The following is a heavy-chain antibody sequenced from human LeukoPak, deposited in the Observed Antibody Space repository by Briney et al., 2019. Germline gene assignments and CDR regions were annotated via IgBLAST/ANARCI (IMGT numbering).Heavy chain of an antibody. CDR2: IYYSGST. CDR3: ARGGGPYSSSSIDY. Sequence: SETLSLTCTVSGGSISSYYWSWIRQPPGKGLEWIGYIYYSGSTNYSPSLKSRVTISVDTSKNQFSLKLSSVTAADTAVYYCARGGGPYSSSSIDYWGQGTLVTVSS. CDR1: GGSISSYY. D-gene: IGHD6-6*01. V-gene: IGHV4-59*01. J-gene: IGHJ4*02.